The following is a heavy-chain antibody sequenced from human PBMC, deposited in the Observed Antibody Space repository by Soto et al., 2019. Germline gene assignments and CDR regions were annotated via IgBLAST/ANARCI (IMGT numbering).Heavy chain of an antibody. D-gene: IGHD6-19*01. J-gene: IGHJ4*02. V-gene: IGHV1-69*13. CDR2: IIPIFGTA. Sequence: GASVKVSCKASGGTFSSYAISWVRQAPGQGLEWMGGIIPIFGTANYAQKFQGRVTITADESTSTAYMELSSLRSEDTAVYYCAREAVAGTGCYFDYWGQGTLVTVSS. CDR3: AREAVAGTGCYFDY. CDR1: GGTFSSYA.